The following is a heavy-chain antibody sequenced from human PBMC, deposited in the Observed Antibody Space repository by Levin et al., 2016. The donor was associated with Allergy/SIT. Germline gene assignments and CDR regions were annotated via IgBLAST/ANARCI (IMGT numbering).Heavy chain of an antibody. Sequence: GESLKISCAASGFTFSSYNMNWVRQAPGKGLEWVSSISTTSTYIYYADSVRGRFTISRDNAKNSLYLQMNSLRAEDTAVYYCARVPKQLVRYALDYWGQGTLVTVSS. CDR3: ARVPKQLVRYALDY. J-gene: IGHJ4*02. CDR1: GFTFSSYN. V-gene: IGHV3-21*01. CDR2: ISTTSTYI. D-gene: IGHD6-6*01.